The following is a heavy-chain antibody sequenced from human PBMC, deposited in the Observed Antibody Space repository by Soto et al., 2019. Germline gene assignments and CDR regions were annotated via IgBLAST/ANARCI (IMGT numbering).Heavy chain of an antibody. V-gene: IGHV4-59*01. CDR1: GGSISSYY. D-gene: IGHD1-1*01. Sequence: PSETLSLTCTVSGGSISSYYWSWIRQPPGKGLEWIGYIYYSGSTNYNPSLKSRVTISVDTSKNQFSLKLSSVTAADTAVYYCARDPHWNHVGYFVYGYAGTLVTVST. J-gene: IGHJ4*02. CDR3: ARDPHWNHVGYFVY. CDR2: IYYSGST.